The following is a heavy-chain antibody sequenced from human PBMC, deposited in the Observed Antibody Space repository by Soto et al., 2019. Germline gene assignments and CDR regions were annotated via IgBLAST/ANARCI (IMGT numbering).Heavy chain of an antibody. CDR2: INIYGGGT. J-gene: IGHJ4*02. D-gene: IGHD3-22*01. CDR3: ASALDYYDNSGLAF. Sequence: QVHLEQSGPEVKKPGASVKVSCKASGYTFTSYGISWVRLAPGQGLEWMGWINIYGGGTNYAQKYQDRATMTRDTSTNPVYLEMRSLTSDDTAIYYCASALDYYDNSGLAFWGQGTLVTVSS. V-gene: IGHV1-18*01. CDR1: GYTFTSYG.